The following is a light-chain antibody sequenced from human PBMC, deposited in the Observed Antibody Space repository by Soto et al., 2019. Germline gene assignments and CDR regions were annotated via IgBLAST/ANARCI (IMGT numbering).Light chain of an antibody. V-gene: IGKV1-33*01. CDR2: TAS. CDR3: QQYNNWPIT. J-gene: IGKJ5*01. Sequence: DIQMTQSPSSLSASVGDRVTITCQASQDIKKYLNWYQQKSGRAPKLLIYTASDLQTGVPSRFSGSGSGINFTFTISSLQSEDFAVYYCQQYNNWPITFGQGTRLEIK. CDR1: QDIKKY.